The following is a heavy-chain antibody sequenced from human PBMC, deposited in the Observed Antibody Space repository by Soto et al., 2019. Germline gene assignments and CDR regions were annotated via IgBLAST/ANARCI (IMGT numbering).Heavy chain of an antibody. Sequence: PSETLSLTCAVSGGSISSSNWWSWVRQPPGKGLEWIGEIYHSGTTNYNPSLKSRVAVSVDTTKNQFSLKVTSVTATDTAVYYCARHKDTSSRYLLPDFWGQGTLVTVSS. D-gene: IGHD6-13*01. CDR3: ARHKDTSSRYLLPDF. V-gene: IGHV4-4*02. CDR1: GGSISSSNW. J-gene: IGHJ4*02. CDR2: IYHSGTT.